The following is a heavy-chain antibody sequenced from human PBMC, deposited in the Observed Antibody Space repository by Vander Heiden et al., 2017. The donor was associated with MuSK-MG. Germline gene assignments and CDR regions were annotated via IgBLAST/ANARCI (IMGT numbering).Heavy chain of an antibody. D-gene: IGHD2-15*01. CDR1: GGTFSSYA. CDR2: IIPIFGTA. V-gene: IGHV1-69*06. CDR3: ARVQYCGGGSCYLNWFDP. Sequence: SCKASGGTFSSYAISWVRQAPGQGLERMGGIIPIFGTANYPQKFQGRVTITADKSTSTAYMELGSLRSEDTAVYYCARVQYCGGGSCYLNWFDPWGQGTLVTVSS. J-gene: IGHJ5*02.